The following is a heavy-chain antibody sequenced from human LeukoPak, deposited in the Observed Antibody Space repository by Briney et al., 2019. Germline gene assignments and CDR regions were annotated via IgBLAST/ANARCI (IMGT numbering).Heavy chain of an antibody. D-gene: IGHD3-10*01. CDR2: ISYDGSNK. CDR3: ARTAGYRRYYGSGPYYFDY. J-gene: IGHJ4*02. V-gene: IGHV3-30-3*01. CDR1: GFTFSSYA. Sequence: GGSLRLSCAASGFTFSSYAMHWVRQAPGKGLEWVAVISYDGSNKYYAASVKGRFTISRDNSKNTLYLQMNSLRAEDTAVYYCARTAGYRRYYGSGPYYFDYWGQGTLVTVSS.